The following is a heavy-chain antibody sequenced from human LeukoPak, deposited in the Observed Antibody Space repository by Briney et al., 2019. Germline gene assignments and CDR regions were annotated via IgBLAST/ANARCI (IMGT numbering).Heavy chain of an antibody. V-gene: IGHV1-2*02. CDR3: ARGNDYGDYFDY. J-gene: IGHJ4*02. D-gene: IGHD4-17*01. CDR1: GYTFTGYY. CDR2: INPNSGGT. Sequence: ASVKVSCKASGYTFTGYYMHWVRQAPGQGLEWMGWINPNSGGTNYAQKFQGRVTTTRDTSISTAYMELSRLRSDDTAVYYCARGNDYGDYFDYWGQGTLVTVSS.